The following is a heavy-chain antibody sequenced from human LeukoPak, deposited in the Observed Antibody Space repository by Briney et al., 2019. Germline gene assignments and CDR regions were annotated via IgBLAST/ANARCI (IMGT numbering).Heavy chain of an antibody. Sequence: GGSLRLSCAASGFTFDDYAMHWVRQAPGKGLEWVSGISWNSGSIGYADSVKGRFTISRDNSKNTLYLQMNSLRAEDTAVYYCAKDPEDYYDSSGYYDAFDIWGQGTMVTVSS. CDR2: ISWNSGSI. V-gene: IGHV3-9*01. J-gene: IGHJ3*02. CDR1: GFTFDDYA. CDR3: AKDPEDYYDSSGYYDAFDI. D-gene: IGHD3-22*01.